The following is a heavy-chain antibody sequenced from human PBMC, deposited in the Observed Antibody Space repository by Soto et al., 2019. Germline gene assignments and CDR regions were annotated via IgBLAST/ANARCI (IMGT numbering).Heavy chain of an antibody. CDR3: ASAFRRAGGGDFDY. CDR2: ISYDGSNK. Sequence: QVQLVESGGGVVQPGRSLRLSCAASGFTFSTFGMHWVRQAPGKGLEWVAAISYDGSNKYYADSVKGRFTSSRDNSNTALYLQMHGRRAEDTAVYYCASAFRRAGGGDFDYWGQGTLVTVAS. D-gene: IGHD3-16*01. CDR1: GFTFSTFG. V-gene: IGHV3-30*03. J-gene: IGHJ4*02.